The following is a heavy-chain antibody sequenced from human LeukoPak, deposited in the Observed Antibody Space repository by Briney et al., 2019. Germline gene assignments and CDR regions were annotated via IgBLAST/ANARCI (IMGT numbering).Heavy chain of an antibody. J-gene: IGHJ4*02. V-gene: IGHV4-39*01. CDR2: FLYGGNT. D-gene: IGHD3-3*01. CDR3: ARQRFWISYPFDF. Sequence: SETLSLTCTVAGASVTSSNYFWAWIRQPPGKGLEWIGSFLYGGNTNYNPSLKSRATISVDTSKKAFSLNLSSVTAADTALYYCARQRFWISYPFDFWGPGILATVSS. CDR1: GASVTSSNYF.